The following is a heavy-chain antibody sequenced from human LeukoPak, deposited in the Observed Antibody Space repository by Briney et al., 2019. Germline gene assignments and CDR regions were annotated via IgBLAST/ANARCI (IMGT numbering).Heavy chain of an antibody. Sequence: GGSLRLSCAASGFTFSSYAMHWVRQTPDKGLEWVAVISYDGSNKYYADSVKGRFTISRDNSKNTLYLQMDSLRAEDTAVYYCVRGFSGGGRYFDSWGQGTLVTVSS. CDR1: GFTFSSYA. CDR3: VRGFSGGGRYFDS. D-gene: IGHD2-15*01. V-gene: IGHV3-30-3*01. CDR2: ISYDGSNK. J-gene: IGHJ4*02.